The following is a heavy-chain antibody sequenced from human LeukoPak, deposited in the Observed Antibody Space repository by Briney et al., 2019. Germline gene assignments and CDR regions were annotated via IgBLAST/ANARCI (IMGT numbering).Heavy chain of an antibody. CDR1: GYTFTGYY. J-gene: IGHJ4*02. V-gene: IGHV1-2*02. Sequence: ASVKVSCKASGYTFTGYYMHWVRQAPGQGLEWMGWINPNSGGTNYAQKFQGRVTMTRDTSISTAYMELSRLRSDDTAVYYCARVSGQWPATTFDYWGQGTLVTVSS. CDR2: INPNSGGT. CDR3: ARVSGQWPATTFDY. D-gene: IGHD6-19*01.